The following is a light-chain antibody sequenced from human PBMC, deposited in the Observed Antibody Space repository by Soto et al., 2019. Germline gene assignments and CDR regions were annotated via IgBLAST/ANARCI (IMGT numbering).Light chain of an antibody. CDR3: WQRSNWSPVVT. J-gene: IGKJ5*01. CDR1: HSFSIY. Sequence: EIVLTQSPATLSLSPGERATLSCRAIHSFSIYLAWYQQKPGQSPIRLIYDASNRATGIPSRFSGSGSATDFTLTTSSLLPEDFAVYYCWQRSNWSPVVTFGQGTRLEIK. CDR2: DAS. V-gene: IGKV3-11*01.